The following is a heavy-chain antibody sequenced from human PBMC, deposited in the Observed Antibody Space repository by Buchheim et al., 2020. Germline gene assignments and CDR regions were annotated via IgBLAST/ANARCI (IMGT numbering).Heavy chain of an antibody. CDR1: GFTFSSYA. J-gene: IGHJ6*03. CDR2: TWYDGSNK. V-gene: IGHV3-33*01. D-gene: IGHD6-13*01. CDR3: ARDLRSSSWYSPGYMDV. Sequence: QVQLVESGGGVVQPGRSLRLSCAASGFTFSSYAMHWVRQAPGKGLEWVAVTWYDGSNKYYADSVKGRFTISRDNSKNTLCLQMNSLRAEDTAVYYCARDLRSSSWYSPGYMDVWGKGTT.